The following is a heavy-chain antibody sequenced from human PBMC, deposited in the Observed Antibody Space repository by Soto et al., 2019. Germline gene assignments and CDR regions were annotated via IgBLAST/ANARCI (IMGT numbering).Heavy chain of an antibody. CDR3: ARGSTTEKVDS. CDR1: GGSISSYY. Sequence: PSETLSLTCTVSGGSISSYYWSWIRQPPGKGLEWIGHIHNSGSTYNNPSLKSRVTISADTSKNQFSLKLTSVTAADTAVYYCARGSTTEKVDSWGQGTLVTVSS. D-gene: IGHD4-17*01. J-gene: IGHJ4*02. V-gene: IGHV4-4*09. CDR2: IHNSGST.